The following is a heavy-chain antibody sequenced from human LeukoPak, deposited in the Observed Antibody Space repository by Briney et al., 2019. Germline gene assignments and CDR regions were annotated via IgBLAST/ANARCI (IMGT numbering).Heavy chain of an antibody. J-gene: IGHJ5*02. V-gene: IGHV1-2*02. CDR1: GYTFTGYY. Sequence: ASVKVSCKASGYTFTGYYMHWVRQAPGQGLEWMGWINPNSGGTNYAQKFQGRVTMTRDTSISTAYMELSRLGSDDTAVYYCARPFRGSFDNWFDPWGQGTLVTVSS. CDR3: ARPFRGSFDNWFDP. CDR2: INPNSGGT. D-gene: IGHD1-26*01.